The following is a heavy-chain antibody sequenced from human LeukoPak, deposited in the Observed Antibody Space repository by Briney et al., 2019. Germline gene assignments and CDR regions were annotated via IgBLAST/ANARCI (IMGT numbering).Heavy chain of an antibody. D-gene: IGHD2-2*01. CDR2: FSGGSDNT. J-gene: IGHJ4*02. V-gene: IGHV3-23*01. Sequence: PGGSLRLSCAASGFSFSSYGMTWVRQAPGKGLEWVSGFSGGSDNTYYADSVKGRFIISRDNSKNTLYLQMNSLRAEDTAVYYCAKGYCSDASCYAPLDHWGQGTLVTVSS. CDR3: AKGYCSDASCYAPLDH. CDR1: GFSFSSYG.